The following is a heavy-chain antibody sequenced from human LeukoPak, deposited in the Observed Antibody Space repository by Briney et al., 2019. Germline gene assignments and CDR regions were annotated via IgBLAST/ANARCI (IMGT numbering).Heavy chain of an antibody. J-gene: IGHJ4*02. CDR3: ARFFTAGSGREPTVSY. V-gene: IGHV3-48*04. CDR2: ISSSGSTI. Sequence: QTGGSPRLSCAASGFTFSKYSMNWVSQAPGKGLEWVSYISSSGSTIYYADSVKGRFTISRDNAKNSLYLQMNSLRAEDTAVYYCARFFTAGSGREPTVSYWGQGTLVTVSS. CDR1: GFTFSKYS. D-gene: IGHD3-10*01.